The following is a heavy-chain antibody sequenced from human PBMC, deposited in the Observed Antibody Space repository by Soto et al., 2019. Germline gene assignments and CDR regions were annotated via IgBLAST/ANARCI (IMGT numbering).Heavy chain of an antibody. V-gene: IGHV3-49*03. Sequence: GGSLRLSCTASGFTFGDYVMSWFRQAPGKGLEWVGFIRSKAYGGTTEYAASVKGRITISRDDYKSIAYLQMNSLKTEYPAVYYCTSSYMSSTLEWLLYFPHRFDYWGQGTLVTVSS. J-gene: IGHJ4*02. CDR1: GFTFGDYV. CDR2: IRSKAYGGTT. CDR3: TSSYMSSTLEWLLYFPHRFDY. D-gene: IGHD3-3*01.